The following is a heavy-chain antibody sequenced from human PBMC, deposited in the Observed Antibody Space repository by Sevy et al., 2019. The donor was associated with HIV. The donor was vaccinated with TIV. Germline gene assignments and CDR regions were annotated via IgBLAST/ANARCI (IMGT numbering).Heavy chain of an antibody. V-gene: IGHV3-7*03. Sequence: GGSLRLSCAASGFDFNNHWMSWVRQAPEKGLEWVANIKHAGSKTYYVDSLEGRFTISRDNAKNSLSLQINDLRAEDTAMYYCASLPTGLQSFNYLLSAYFDSWGQGTLVTVSS. D-gene: IGHD3-9*01. J-gene: IGHJ4*02. CDR1: GFDFNNHW. CDR2: IKHAGSKT. CDR3: ASLPTGLQSFNYLLSAYFDS.